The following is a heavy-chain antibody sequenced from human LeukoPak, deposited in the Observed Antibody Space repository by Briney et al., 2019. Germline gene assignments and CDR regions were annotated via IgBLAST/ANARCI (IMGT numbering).Heavy chain of an antibody. Sequence: SETLSLTCAVYGGSFSGYYWSWIRQPPGKGLEWIGEINHSGSTNYNPSLKSRVTISVDTSKNQFSLKLSSVTAADTAVYYCASGSAARPWFDPWGQGTLVTVSS. J-gene: IGHJ5*02. D-gene: IGHD6-6*01. CDR3: ASGSAARPWFDP. CDR2: INHSGST. CDR1: GGSFSGYY. V-gene: IGHV4-34*01.